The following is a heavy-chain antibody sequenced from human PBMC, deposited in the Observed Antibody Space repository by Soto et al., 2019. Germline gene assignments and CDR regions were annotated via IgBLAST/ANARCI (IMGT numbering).Heavy chain of an antibody. CDR3: ACSGSYSDWFDP. CDR1: GYTFTGYY. V-gene: IGHV1-2*02. D-gene: IGHD3-10*02. Sequence: EEEKIEASVKVSCKASGYTFTGYYMHWVRQAPGQGLEWMGWINPNSGGTNYAQKFQGRVTMTRDTSISTAYMELSRLRSDDTAVYYCACSGSYSDWFDPWGQGTLVTVSS. J-gene: IGHJ5*02. CDR2: INPNSGGT.